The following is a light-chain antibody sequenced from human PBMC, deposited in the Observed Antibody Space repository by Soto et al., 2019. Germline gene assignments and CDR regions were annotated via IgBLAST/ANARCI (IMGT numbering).Light chain of an antibody. CDR1: QSISIY. J-gene: IGKJ1*01. CDR2: AAS. V-gene: IGKV1-39*01. CDR3: QQYNTSRRT. Sequence: DIEMTQSPSTLPASIGDRVTISCRASQSISIYLNWYQQKGGKAPNLLIYAASSLHSGVASRFSGSGSGTDIPPTISRLQRDDFVIYYCQQYNTSRRTFGQGTKVDIK.